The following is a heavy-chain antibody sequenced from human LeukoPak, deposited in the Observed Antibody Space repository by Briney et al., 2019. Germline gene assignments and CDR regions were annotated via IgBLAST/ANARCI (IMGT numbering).Heavy chain of an antibody. CDR3: ARDSDDSSGSQGGVAFDI. J-gene: IGHJ3*02. V-gene: IGHV1-69*13. D-gene: IGHD3-22*01. Sequence: SVKVSCKASGGTFSSYAISWVRQAPGQGLKWMGGIIPIFGTANYAQKFQGRVTITADESTSTAYMELSSLRSEDTAVYYCARDSDDSSGSQGGVAFDIWGQGTMVTVSS. CDR1: GGTFSSYA. CDR2: IIPIFGTA.